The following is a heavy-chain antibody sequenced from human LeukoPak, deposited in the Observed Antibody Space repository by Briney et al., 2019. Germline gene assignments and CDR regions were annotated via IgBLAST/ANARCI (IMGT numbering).Heavy chain of an antibody. CDR1: GGTFSSYA. V-gene: IGHV1-18*01. D-gene: IGHD3-3*01. CDR3: ARESYYDFWSASQPQREFDY. J-gene: IGHJ4*02. CDR2: ISAYNGNT. Sequence: ASVKVSCKASGGTFSSYAISWVRQAPGQGLERMGWISAYNGNTNYAQKLQGRVTMTTDTSTSTAYMELRSLRSDDTAVYYCARESYYDFWSASQPQREFDYWGQGTLVTVSS.